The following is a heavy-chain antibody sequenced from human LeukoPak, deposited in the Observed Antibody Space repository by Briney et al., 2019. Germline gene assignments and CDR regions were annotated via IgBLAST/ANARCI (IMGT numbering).Heavy chain of an antibody. CDR1: GGSFSGYY. D-gene: IGHD2-2*01. V-gene: IGHV4-34*01. CDR3: ARKTIVVVPAAKMTRYYMDV. J-gene: IGHJ6*03. CDR2: INHSGST. Sequence: PSETLSLTCAVYGGSFSGYYWSWIRQPPGKGLEWIGEINHSGSTNYNPSLKSRVTISVDTSKIQFSLKLSSVTAADTAVYYCARKTIVVVPAAKMTRYYMDVWGKGTTVTISS.